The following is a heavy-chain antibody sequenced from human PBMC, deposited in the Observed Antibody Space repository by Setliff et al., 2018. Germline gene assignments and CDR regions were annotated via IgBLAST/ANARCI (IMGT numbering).Heavy chain of an antibody. V-gene: IGHV4-39*07. Sequence: PSETLSLTCTVPGGSIRSSTHYWGWLRQPPGKGLEWIGTIYYSGLTYYTPSLRSRATISVDKSKNQFSLQLSSVTAADTAVYYCARDGLGAFSLRSMDVWGKGTTVTVSS. CDR3: ARDGLGAFSLRSMDV. J-gene: IGHJ6*04. CDR2: IYYSGLT. D-gene: IGHD3-3*02. CDR1: GGSIRSSTHY.